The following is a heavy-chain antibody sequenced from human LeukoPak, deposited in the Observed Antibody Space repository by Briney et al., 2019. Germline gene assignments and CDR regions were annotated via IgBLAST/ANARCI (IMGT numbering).Heavy chain of an antibody. J-gene: IGHJ6*02. V-gene: IGHV4-30-4*01. CDR2: IYYSGST. Sequence: SETLSLTCTVSGGSISSGDYYWSWIRQPPGKGLEWIGYIYYSGSTYYNPSLKSRVTISVDTSKNQFSLKLSSVTAADTAVYYCAREGRSSGSDPYGMDVWGQGTTVTVSS. CDR3: AREGRSSGSDPYGMDV. CDR1: GGSISSGDYY. D-gene: IGHD3-10*01.